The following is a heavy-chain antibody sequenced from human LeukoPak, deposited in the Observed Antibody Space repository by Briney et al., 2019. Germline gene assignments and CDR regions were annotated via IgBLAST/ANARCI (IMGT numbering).Heavy chain of an antibody. CDR1: GFTFTSYW. D-gene: IGHD5-18*01. V-gene: IGHV3-74*01. J-gene: IGHJ4*02. CDR3: ARDAGYSYAVGY. Sequence: GGSLRLSCAASGFTFTSYWMHWVRQAPGKGLVWVSRINSDGSSTSYADSVKGRFTISRDNAKNTLYLQMNSLKAEDTAVYYCARDAGYSYAVGYWGQGTLVTVSS. CDR2: INSDGSST.